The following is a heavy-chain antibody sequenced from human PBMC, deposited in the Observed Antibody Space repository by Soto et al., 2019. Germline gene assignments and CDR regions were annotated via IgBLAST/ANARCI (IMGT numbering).Heavy chain of an antibody. CDR1: GGSISSGDYY. D-gene: IGHD6-6*01. Sequence: QVQLQESGPGLVKPSQTLSLTCTVSGGSISSGDYYWSWIRQPPGKGLEWIGYIYHSGSTYYTPSLKSRVTRSVDTSKNQFSLKLSSVTAADTAVYYCARERPDGARLDPWGQGTLVTVSS. J-gene: IGHJ5*02. CDR3: ARERPDGARLDP. V-gene: IGHV4-30-4*01. CDR2: IYHSGST.